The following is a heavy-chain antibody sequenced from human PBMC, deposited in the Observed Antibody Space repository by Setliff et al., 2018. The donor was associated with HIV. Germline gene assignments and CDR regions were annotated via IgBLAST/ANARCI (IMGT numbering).Heavy chain of an antibody. CDR3: AVPQFLEWLPPHY. V-gene: IGHV3-NL1*01. CDR2: TYSGGST. Sequence: SLRLSCAASGFTFSNYGMHWVRQAPGKGLEWVSVTYSGGSTYYADSVKGRFTISRDNSKNTLYLQMNSLRPEDTAVYYCAVPQFLEWLPPHYWGQGTLVTVSS. D-gene: IGHD3-3*01. J-gene: IGHJ4*02. CDR1: GFTFSNYG.